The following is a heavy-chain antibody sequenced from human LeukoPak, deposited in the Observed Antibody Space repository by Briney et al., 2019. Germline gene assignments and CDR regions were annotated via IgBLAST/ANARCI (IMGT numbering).Heavy chain of an antibody. Sequence: ASVMVSCKAAGYTFTSYGISRLLQPTAQGLEWMRWISAYNGNTNYAQKIQGRVTMTTDTSTSTAYMELRSLRSDDTAVYYCAREAPYSSGWYHGVDYWGQGTLVTVSS. J-gene: IGHJ4*02. CDR1: GYTFTSYG. D-gene: IGHD6-19*01. CDR3: AREAPYSSGWYHGVDY. V-gene: IGHV1-18*01. CDR2: ISAYNGNT.